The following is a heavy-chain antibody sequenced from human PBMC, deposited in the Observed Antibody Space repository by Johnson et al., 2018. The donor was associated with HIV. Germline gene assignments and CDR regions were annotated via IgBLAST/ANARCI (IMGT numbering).Heavy chain of an antibody. D-gene: IGHD5-24*01. CDR2: ISWNSGSI. CDR3: ARPSLKDGYNYGGGFDI. V-gene: IGHV3-9*01. CDR1: GFTFDDYA. J-gene: IGHJ3*02. Sequence: VESGGGLVQPGRSLRLSCAASGFTFDDYAMHWVRQAPGKGLEWVSGISWNSGSIGYADSVKGRFTLSRDNAQNSLYLQMNSLRGEDTAVYYCARPSLKDGYNYGGGFDIWGQGTMVTVSS.